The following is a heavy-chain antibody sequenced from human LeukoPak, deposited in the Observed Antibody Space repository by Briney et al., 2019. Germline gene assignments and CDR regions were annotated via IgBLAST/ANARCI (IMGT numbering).Heavy chain of an antibody. CDR1: GGTFSSYA. Sequence: GASVKVSCTASGGTFSSYAISWVRQAPGQGLEWMGRIIPILGIANYAQKLQGRVTMTTDTSTSTAYMELRSLRSDDTAVYYCARDRGSGSYYTPEWDYWGQGTLVTVSS. V-gene: IGHV1-69*04. CDR2: IIPILGIA. J-gene: IGHJ4*02. D-gene: IGHD3-10*01. CDR3: ARDRGSGSYYTPEWDY.